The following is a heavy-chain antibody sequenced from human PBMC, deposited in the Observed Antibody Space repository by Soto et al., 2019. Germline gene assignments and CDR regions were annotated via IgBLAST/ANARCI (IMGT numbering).Heavy chain of an antibody. CDR3: ARDLYGDITSYYSYMDV. CDR1: GYTFTSYG. CDR2: ISAYNGNT. J-gene: IGHJ6*03. V-gene: IGHV1-18*01. D-gene: IGHD4-17*01. Sequence: APVKVSCKASGYTFTSYGIGWVRQAPGQGLEWMGWISAYNGNTNYAQKLQGRVTMTTDTSTSTAYMELRSLRSDDTAVYYCARDLYGDITSYYSYMDVWGKGTTVTVSS.